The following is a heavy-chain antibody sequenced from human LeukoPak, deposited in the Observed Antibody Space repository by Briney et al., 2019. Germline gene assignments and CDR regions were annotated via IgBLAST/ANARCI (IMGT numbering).Heavy chain of an antibody. CDR1: GFTFSSYS. Sequence: GGSLRLSCAASGFTFSSYSMNWVRQAPGKGLEWVSSISSSSSYIYYADSVKGRFTISRDNAKNSLYLQMNSLRAEDTAVYYCARASYDSSGYYWFDPWGQGTLVTVSS. CDR2: ISSSSSYI. D-gene: IGHD3-22*01. CDR3: ARASYDSSGYYWFDP. J-gene: IGHJ5*02. V-gene: IGHV3-21*01.